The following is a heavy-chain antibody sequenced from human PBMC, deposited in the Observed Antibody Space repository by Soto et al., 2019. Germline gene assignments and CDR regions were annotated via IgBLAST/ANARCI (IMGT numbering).Heavy chain of an antibody. CDR1: GFTFSSFW. V-gene: IGHV3-74*01. Sequence: EVQLVESGGGLVQPGGSLRLSCAVSGFTFSSFWMQWVRQAPGEGLVWVSRINTDGSSTSYADSVKGRFTISRDNAKNTLYLPMNSLRVEDTAMYYCAKRGVATFGLSYWGQGTLVTVSS. D-gene: IGHD3-10*01. CDR2: INTDGSST. CDR3: AKRGVATFGLSY. J-gene: IGHJ4*02.